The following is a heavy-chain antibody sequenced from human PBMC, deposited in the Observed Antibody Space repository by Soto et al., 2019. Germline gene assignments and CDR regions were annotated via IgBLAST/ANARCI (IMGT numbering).Heavy chain of an antibody. CDR3: ARASSEQDYYYGMDV. CDR2: INHSGST. Sequence: SETLSLTCAVYGGSFSGYYWSWIRQPPGKWLEWIGEINHSGSTNYNPSLKSRVTISVDTSKNQFSLKLSSVTAADTAVYYCARASSEQDYYYGMDVWGQGTTVT. CDR1: GGSFSGYY. V-gene: IGHV4-34*01. D-gene: IGHD6-25*01. J-gene: IGHJ6*02.